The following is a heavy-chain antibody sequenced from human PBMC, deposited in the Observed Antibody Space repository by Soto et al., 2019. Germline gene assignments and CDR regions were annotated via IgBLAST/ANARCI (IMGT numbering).Heavy chain of an antibody. J-gene: IGHJ3*02. CDR3: AKSGSGPIDAFDI. Sequence: HVQLVESGGGVVQPGRSLRLSCEASGFTFSSYGMHWVRQAPGKGLEWVAVISYDGSNKYYADSVKGRFTISRDNSKNSLYLQMNSLRAVDTAVYYCAKSGSGPIDAFDIWGQGTIVTVSS. D-gene: IGHD3-10*01. CDR2: ISYDGSNK. CDR1: GFTFSSYG. V-gene: IGHV3-30*18.